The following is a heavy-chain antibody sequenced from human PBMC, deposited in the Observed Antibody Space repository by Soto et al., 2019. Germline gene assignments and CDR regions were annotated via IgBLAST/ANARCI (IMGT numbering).Heavy chain of an antibody. CDR2: IRSKTSSETR. V-gene: IGHV3-15*01. J-gene: IGHJ3*02. D-gene: IGHD3-22*01. CDR1: GFPFTRAL. CDR3: TTDGFTGIVGI. Sequence: PGGSLRLSCAASGFPFTRALMTWVRQSPGKGLEWVGRIRSKTSSETREYAAPVKGRFTISRDDSKNMLYLEMNSLKIEDTGVYYCTTDGFTGIVGIWGQGTMVTVSS.